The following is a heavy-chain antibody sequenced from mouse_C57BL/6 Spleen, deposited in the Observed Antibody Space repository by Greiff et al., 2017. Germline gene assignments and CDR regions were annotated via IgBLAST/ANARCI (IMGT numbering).Heavy chain of an antibody. D-gene: IGHD1-1*02. Sequence: QVQLQQSGAELVRPGASVKLSCKASGYTFTDYYINWVKQWPGQGLEWIARIYPGSGNTYYNEKFKGKATLTAEKSSSTAYMQLSSLTSEDSAVYFCARGNYVDYWGQGTTLTVSS. CDR1: GYTFTDYY. CDR3: ARGNYVDY. J-gene: IGHJ2*01. CDR2: IYPGSGNT. V-gene: IGHV1-76*01.